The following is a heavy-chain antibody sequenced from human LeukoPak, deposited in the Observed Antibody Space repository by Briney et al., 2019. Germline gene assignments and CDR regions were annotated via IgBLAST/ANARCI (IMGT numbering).Heavy chain of an antibody. CDR3: AKTFGIGADYYYYYYMDV. V-gene: IGHV3-23*01. CDR1: GFTFSSYA. J-gene: IGHJ6*03. D-gene: IGHD6-25*01. CDR2: SSGSGGST. Sequence: PGGSLRLSCAASGFTFSSYAMSWVRKAPGKGLGWVSASSGSGGSTYYADSVKGRFTISRDNSKNTLYLQMNSLRAEDTAVYYCAKTFGIGADYYYYYYMDVWGKGTTVTVSS.